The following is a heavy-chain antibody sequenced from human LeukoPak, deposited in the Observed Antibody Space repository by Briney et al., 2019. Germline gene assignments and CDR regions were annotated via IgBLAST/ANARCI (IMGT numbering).Heavy chain of an antibody. CDR3: ASANTYYYGSGSSYSMDV. CDR2: IKQDGSEK. V-gene: IGHV3-7*01. Sequence: GGSLRLSCAASGFTFISYWMSWVRQAPGKGLEWVANIKQDGSEKYYVDSVKGRFAISRDNAKNSLYLQMNSLRAEDTAVYYCASANTYYYGSGSSYSMDVWGKGTTVTVSS. D-gene: IGHD3-10*01. J-gene: IGHJ6*03. CDR1: GFTFISYW.